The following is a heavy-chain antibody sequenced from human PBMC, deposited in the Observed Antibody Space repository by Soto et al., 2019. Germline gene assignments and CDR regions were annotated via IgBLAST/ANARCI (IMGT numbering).Heavy chain of an antibody. D-gene: IGHD4-4*01. Sequence: ASVKVSCKASGYTFTSYGISWVRQAPGQGLEWMGWISAYNGNTNYAQKLQGRVTMTTDTSTSTAYMELRSLRSDDTAVYYCARDAWFVGDYSNYYYYYYGMDVWGQGTTVTVSS. J-gene: IGHJ6*02. CDR2: ISAYNGNT. CDR1: GYTFTSYG. V-gene: IGHV1-18*01. CDR3: ARDAWFVGDYSNYYYYYYGMDV.